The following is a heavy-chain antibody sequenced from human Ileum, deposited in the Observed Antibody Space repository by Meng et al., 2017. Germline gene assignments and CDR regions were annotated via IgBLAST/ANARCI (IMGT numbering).Heavy chain of an antibody. V-gene: IGHV1-18*01. CDR2: ISVYNGNT. CDR1: GYTCTSYG. Sequence: QVHLVQSGAEVKKPGASVMVSFKAFGYTCTSYGISWVRQAPGQGLEWMGGISVYNGNTNYAQKFQGRVTMTADTSTSTAYMELRSLRSDDTAVYYCARDYSGTSYRFSDYWGQGTLVTVSS. J-gene: IGHJ4*02. D-gene: IGHD1-26*01. CDR3: ARDYSGTSYRFSDY.